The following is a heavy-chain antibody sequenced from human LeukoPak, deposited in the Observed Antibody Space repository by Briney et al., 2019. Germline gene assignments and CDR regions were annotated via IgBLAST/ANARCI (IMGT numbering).Heavy chain of an antibody. J-gene: IGHJ4*02. CDR1: GFTFSSYE. V-gene: IGHV3-48*03. Sequence: GGSLRLSCAASGFTFSSYEMNWVRQAPGKGLEWVSYISSSGSTIYYADSVKGRFTISRDNAKNSLYLQMNSLRAGDTAVYYCARDAYQVAGSTLNDYWGQGTQVTVSS. D-gene: IGHD3-16*01. CDR3: ARDAYQVAGSTLNDY. CDR2: ISSSGSTI.